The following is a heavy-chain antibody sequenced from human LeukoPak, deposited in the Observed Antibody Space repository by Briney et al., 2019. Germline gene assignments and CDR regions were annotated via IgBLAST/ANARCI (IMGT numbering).Heavy chain of an antibody. CDR3: AQDRGAVAGSYYFEY. Sequence: GGSLRLSCAASGFTFSSYWMHWVRQAPGKGLVRVSRINTDGSSTSYADSVKGRFTISRDNAKNTLYLQMHSLRAEDTAVYYCAQDRGAVAGSYYFEYLGQGTLVTVSS. J-gene: IGHJ4*02. CDR1: GFTFSSYW. CDR2: INTDGSST. V-gene: IGHV3-74*01. D-gene: IGHD6-19*01.